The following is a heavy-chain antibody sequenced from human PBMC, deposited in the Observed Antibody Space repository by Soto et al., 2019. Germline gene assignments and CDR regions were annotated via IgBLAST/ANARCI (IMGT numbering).Heavy chain of an antibody. D-gene: IGHD1-1*01. CDR3: ARNDKSGLDY. CDR1: GYTLTNYY. J-gene: IGHJ4*02. CDR2: INPVGGTT. Sequence: ASVKVSCKASGYTLTNYYMHWVRQAPGQGLEWMGFINPVGGTTSYAQKFQGRVSMTRDTSTSTLYMELSSLRSEDTAVYYCARNDKSGLDYWGQGTLVTVSS. V-gene: IGHV1-46*01.